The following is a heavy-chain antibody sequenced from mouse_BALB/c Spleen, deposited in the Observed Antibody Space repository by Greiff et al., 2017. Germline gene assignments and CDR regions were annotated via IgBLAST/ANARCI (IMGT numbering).Heavy chain of an antibody. CDR2: INPSSGYT. CDR3: ASEFITTAFYAMDY. V-gene: IGHV1-4*02. CDR1: GYTFTSYT. Sequence: QVQLQQSAAELARPGASVKMSCKASGYTFTSYTMHWVKQRPGQGLEWIGYINPSSGYTEYNQKFKDKTTLTADKSSSTAYMQLSSLTSEDSAVYYCASEFITTAFYAMDYWGQGTSVTVSS. J-gene: IGHJ4*01. D-gene: IGHD1-2*01.